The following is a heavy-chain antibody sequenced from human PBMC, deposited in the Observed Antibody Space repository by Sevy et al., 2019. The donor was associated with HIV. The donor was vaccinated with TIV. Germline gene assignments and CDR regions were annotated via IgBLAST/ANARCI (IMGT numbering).Heavy chain of an antibody. V-gene: IGHV3-7*03. D-gene: IGHD3-10*01. CDR2: IKEDGSES. CDR1: GFTFSTYW. CDR3: VRDWRGYFDSGSRYYYYGMDV. Sequence: GGSLRLSCTASGFTFSTYWMSWVRQAPGKGLEWLANIKEDGSESYYVDSVKGRFTISRDNAKNSLHLQMNSLRADDTALYYCVRDWRGYFDSGSRYYYYGMDVLGQGTTVTVSS. J-gene: IGHJ6*02.